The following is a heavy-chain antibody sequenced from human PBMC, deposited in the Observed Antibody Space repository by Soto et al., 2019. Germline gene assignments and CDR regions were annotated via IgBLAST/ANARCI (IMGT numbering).Heavy chain of an antibody. Sequence: QVQLQESGPGLVKPSQTLSLTCTVSGGSINSGGYCWSWIRQHPGKGLDWIGCISYGGSTSYNPSLXGXXTISVDASKNQFSLKLTSVTAADTAVYYCSRGILVWGQGALITVSS. D-gene: IGHD5-18*01. J-gene: IGHJ4*02. CDR2: ISYGGST. CDR1: GGSINSGGYC. CDR3: SRGILV. V-gene: IGHV4-31*03.